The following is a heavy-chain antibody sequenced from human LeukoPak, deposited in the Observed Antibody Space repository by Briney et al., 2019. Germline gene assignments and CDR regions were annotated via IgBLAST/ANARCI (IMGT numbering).Heavy chain of an antibody. CDR3: AKDPETYSCRWFDS. D-gene: IGHD2-21*01. CDR2: LSDNGGSP. CDR1: GFTFSNYA. Sequence: PGGSLRLSCAASGFTFSNYAMSWVRQAPGKGLEWVSSLSDNGGSPYYADSVKGRFTISRDNSKNTLYLHMNSLRVEDTAVYYCAKDPETYSCRWFDSWGQGTLVTVSS. J-gene: IGHJ5*01. V-gene: IGHV3-23*01.